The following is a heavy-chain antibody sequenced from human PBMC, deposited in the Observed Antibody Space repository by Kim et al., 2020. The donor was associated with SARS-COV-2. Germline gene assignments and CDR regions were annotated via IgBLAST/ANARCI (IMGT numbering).Heavy chain of an antibody. Sequence: GGSLRLSCAASGFTVSSNYMSWVRQAPGKGLEWVSVIYSGGSTYYADSVKGRFTISRDNSKNTLYLQMNSLRAEDTAVYYCARDLVAAAGTGRGYWGQGTLVTVSS. CDR2: IYSGGST. D-gene: IGHD6-13*01. CDR1: GFTVSSNY. CDR3: ARDLVAAAGTGRGY. V-gene: IGHV3-53*01. J-gene: IGHJ4*02.